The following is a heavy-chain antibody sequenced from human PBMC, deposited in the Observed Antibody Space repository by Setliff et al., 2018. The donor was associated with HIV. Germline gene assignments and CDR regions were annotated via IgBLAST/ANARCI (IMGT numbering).Heavy chain of an antibody. CDR2: MYTSGST. Sequence: TSETLSLTCNVSGGSFSSYYWSWIRQPAGKALEWIGRMYTSGSTNYNPSLKSRVTMSLDTSKNQFSLTLNSVTAADTALYFCARGEPNVNDAFDLWGQGTVVTVSS. J-gene: IGHJ3*01. CDR3: ARGEPNVNDAFDL. D-gene: IGHD1-26*01. V-gene: IGHV4-4*07. CDR1: GGSFSSYY.